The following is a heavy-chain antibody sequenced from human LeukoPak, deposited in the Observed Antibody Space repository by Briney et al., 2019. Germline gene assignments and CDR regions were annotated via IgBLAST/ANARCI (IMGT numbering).Heavy chain of an antibody. CDR1: GFSFSNYG. Sequence: GRSLRLSCAASGFSFSNYGMHWVRQAPGKGLEWVAVISYDGSNKYYADSVKGRFTISRDNAKNSLYLQMNSLRAEDTAVYYCAREESYDFWSGYYYYYGMDVWGQGTTVTVSS. J-gene: IGHJ6*02. D-gene: IGHD3-3*01. CDR3: AREESYDFWSGYYYYYGMDV. V-gene: IGHV3-30*03. CDR2: ISYDGSNK.